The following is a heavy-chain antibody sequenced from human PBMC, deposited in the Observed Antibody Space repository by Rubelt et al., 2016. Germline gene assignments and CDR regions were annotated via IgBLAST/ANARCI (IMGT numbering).Heavy chain of an antibody. V-gene: IGHV2-5*02. J-gene: IGHJ4*02. CDR2: IYWDDDK. CDR1: GFSLRTSGVG. CDR3: AHSPYCTGGSCYHNFAY. D-gene: IGHD2-15*01. Sequence: QITLKESGPTLVKPTQTLTLTCTFSGFSLRTSGVGVGWIRQPPGKALEWLALIYWDDDKRYSPSLKSRLTITKDTSNNQVVLAMTNMDPVDTATYYCAHSPYCTGGSCYHNFAYWGQGTLVTVSS.